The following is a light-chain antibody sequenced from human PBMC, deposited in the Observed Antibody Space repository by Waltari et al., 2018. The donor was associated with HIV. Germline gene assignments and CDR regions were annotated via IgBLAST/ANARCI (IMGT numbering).Light chain of an antibody. CDR1: QGISSY. CDR3: QGYKSANT. CDR2: SAS. Sequence: DIQMTQSPSSLSASVGDRVTITCRTSQGISSYLAWYQQKPGKIPKLLIYSASTLQSGVPSRFSGSGSGTDFTLTISSLQPEDVATYFCQGYKSANTFGPGTKVDIK. J-gene: IGKJ3*01. V-gene: IGKV1-27*01.